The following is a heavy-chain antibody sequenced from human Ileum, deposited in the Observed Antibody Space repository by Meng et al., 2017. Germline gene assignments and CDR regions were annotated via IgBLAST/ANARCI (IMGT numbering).Heavy chain of an antibody. J-gene: IGHJ4*02. CDR2: ISSTSGYI. CDR3: AGDY. CDR1: GFTFSSYS. Sequence: VRLVEAGGGLVRAGGSLRISCAASGFTFSSYSMNWVRQAPGKGLEWVSSISSTSGYIYSADSVKGRFTISRDNAKNSLYLQMNSLRAEDTAVYYCAGDYWGQGTLVTVSS. V-gene: IGHV3-21*01.